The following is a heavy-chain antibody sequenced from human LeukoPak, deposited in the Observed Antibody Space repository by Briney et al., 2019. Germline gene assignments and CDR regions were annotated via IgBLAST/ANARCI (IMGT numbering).Heavy chain of an antibody. J-gene: IGHJ4*02. CDR1: GFTFDDYA. V-gene: IGHV3-9*01. CDR2: ISWNSGSI. Sequence: GGSLRLSCAASGFTFDDYAMHWVRQAPGKGLEWVSGISWNSGSIGYADSVKGRFTISRDNAKNSLYLQMNSLRAEDTALYYCAKDVYSGYGYYFDYWGQGTLVTVSS. D-gene: IGHD5-12*01. CDR3: AKDVYSGYGYYFDY.